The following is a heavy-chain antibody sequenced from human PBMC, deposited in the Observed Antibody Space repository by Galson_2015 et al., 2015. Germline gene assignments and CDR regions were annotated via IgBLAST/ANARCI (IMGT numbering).Heavy chain of an antibody. CDR1: GGSISSSSYY. CDR3: AGGTIVVVDPDAFDI. Sequence: ETLSLTCTVSGGSISSSSYYWGWIRQPPGKGLEWIGSIYYSGSTYYNPSLKSRVTISVDTSKNQFSLKLSSVTAADTAVYYCAGGTIVVVDPDAFDIWGQGTMVTVSS. J-gene: IGHJ3*02. CDR2: IYYSGST. D-gene: IGHD2-2*01. V-gene: IGHV4-39*01.